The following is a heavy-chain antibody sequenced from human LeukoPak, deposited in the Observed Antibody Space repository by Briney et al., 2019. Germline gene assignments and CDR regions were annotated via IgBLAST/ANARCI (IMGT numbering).Heavy chain of an antibody. J-gene: IGHJ4*02. CDR1: GYTFTSYA. V-gene: IGHV1-3*01. D-gene: IGHD6-13*01. Sequence: GASVKVSCKASGYTFTSYAMHWVRQAPGQRLEWMGWINAGNGNTKYSQKFQGRVTITRDTSASTAYMELSSLRSEDTAVYYCARKGAAAVPFDYWGQGTLVIVSS. CDR3: ARKGAAAVPFDY. CDR2: INAGNGNT.